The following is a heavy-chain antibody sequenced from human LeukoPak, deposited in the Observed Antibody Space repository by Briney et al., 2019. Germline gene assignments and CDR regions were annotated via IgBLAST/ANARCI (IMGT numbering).Heavy chain of an antibody. V-gene: IGHV3-21*01. J-gene: IGHJ3*02. Sequence: GGSLRLSCAASGFTFSSYSMNWVRQAPGKGLEWVSSISSSSSYIYYADSVKGRFTISRDNAKNSLYLQMNSLRAEDTAVYYCARAGSPMIVVVIGAFDIWGQGTMVTVSS. CDR1: GFTFSSYS. CDR3: ARAGSPMIVVVIGAFDI. CDR2: ISSSSSYI. D-gene: IGHD3-22*01.